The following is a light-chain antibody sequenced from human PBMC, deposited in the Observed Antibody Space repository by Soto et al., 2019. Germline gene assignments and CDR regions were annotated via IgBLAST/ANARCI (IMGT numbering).Light chain of an antibody. V-gene: IGLV3-1*01. CDR3: QAWDSSTAV. CDR1: ELGDKY. Sequence: SYELTQPPSVSVSPGQTASISCSGDELGDKYAYWYQQKPGLSPVVVIYQDSKRPSGIPERFSGSNSGNTATLTISGTQAMDEADYYCQAWDSSTAVFGGGTKVTVL. CDR2: QDS. J-gene: IGLJ3*02.